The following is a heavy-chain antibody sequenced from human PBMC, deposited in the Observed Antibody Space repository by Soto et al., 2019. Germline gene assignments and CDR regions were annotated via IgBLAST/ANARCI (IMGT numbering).Heavy chain of an antibody. Sequence: TSEPLSLTCNVSGGSISSSRSYWAWFRQPPGKELEWIANIFYAGNTYYNPSLKSRVTVSVDTSKNQFSLKLDSVTAADTAVYYCARQAAAPGIDLWFDPWGQGTLVTVSS. D-gene: IGHD6-13*01. V-gene: IGHV4-39*01. CDR3: ARQAAAPGIDLWFDP. CDR2: IFYAGNT. J-gene: IGHJ5*02. CDR1: GGSISSSRSY.